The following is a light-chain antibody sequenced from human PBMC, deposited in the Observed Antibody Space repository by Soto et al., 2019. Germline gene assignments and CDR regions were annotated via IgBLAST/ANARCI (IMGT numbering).Light chain of an antibody. CDR1: SSDVGSYNL. CDR2: EGS. CDR3: CSYAGIVV. Sequence: QSVLTQPASVSGSPGQSITISCTGTSSDVGSYNLVSWYQQPPGKAPKLMIYEGSKRPSGVSNRFSGSKSGNTASLTISGLQAEDEADYYCCSYAGIVVFGGGTKLTVL. V-gene: IGLV2-23*01. J-gene: IGLJ2*01.